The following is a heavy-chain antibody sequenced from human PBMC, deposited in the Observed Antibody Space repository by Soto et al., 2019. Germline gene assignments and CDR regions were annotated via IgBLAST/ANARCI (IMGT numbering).Heavy chain of an antibody. CDR2: SNDRGSS. CDR1: GGSFSGYY. D-gene: IGHD3-9*01. Sequence: QVQLQQWGAGPVRPLETLSLTCGVSGGSFSGYYWAWIRQPPGTGLGWIGKSNDRGSSNYNQSLTIRVSISVDTSKTHYSLNLRSVTAADTAVYYCARESHDILAGPPWVWYFDLWGRGTLVTVSS. CDR3: ARESHDILAGPPWVWYFDL. V-gene: IGHV4-34*01. J-gene: IGHJ2*01.